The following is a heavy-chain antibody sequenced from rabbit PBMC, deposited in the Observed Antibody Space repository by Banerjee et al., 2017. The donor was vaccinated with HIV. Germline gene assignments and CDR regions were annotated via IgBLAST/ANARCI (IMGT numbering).Heavy chain of an antibody. D-gene: IGHD1-1*01. V-gene: IGHV1S45*01. J-gene: IGHJ3*01. Sequence: EQLEESGGGLVQPEGSLTLTCTASGFSFNNKYVMCWVRQAPGKGLEWIACIYTGSSGSAYYASWAKGRFTISATSSTTVTLQMTSLTAADTATYFCARDLYDNSGLWGQGTLVTVS. CDR1: GFSFNNKYV. CDR3: ARDLYDNSGL. CDR2: IYTGSSGSA.